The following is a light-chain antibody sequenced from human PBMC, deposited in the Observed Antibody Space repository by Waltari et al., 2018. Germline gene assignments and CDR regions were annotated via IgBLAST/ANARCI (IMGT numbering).Light chain of an antibody. Sequence: SSDKHYCACTEQNQGQPPNVRICCASTRHSGVPDRFGGSGSATDFTLTSSSLQVEDVAVYYCQQYYSRRTFGQGTKVEIK. CDR3: QQYYSRRT. CDR1: SSDKHY. J-gene: IGKJ1*01. V-gene: IGKV4-1*01. CDR2: CAS.